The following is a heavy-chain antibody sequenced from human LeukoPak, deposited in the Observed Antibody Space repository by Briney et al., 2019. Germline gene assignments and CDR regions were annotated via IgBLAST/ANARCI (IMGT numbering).Heavy chain of an antibody. CDR2: IYFGGTT. D-gene: IGHD2-21*01. Sequence: PGGSLRLSCAASGFTVSSNYMTWVRQAPGQGLEWVSVIYFGGTTYYADSVKGRFTISRDNAKNSLYLQMNSLRAEDTAVYYCARDTEEIVVPDLDWFDPWGQGTLVTVSP. V-gene: IGHV3-53*01. CDR1: GFTVSSNY. CDR3: ARDTEEIVVPDLDWFDP. J-gene: IGHJ5*02.